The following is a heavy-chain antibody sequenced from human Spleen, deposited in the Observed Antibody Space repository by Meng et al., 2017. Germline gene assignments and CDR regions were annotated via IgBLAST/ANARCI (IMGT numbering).Heavy chain of an antibody. Sequence: QVQLVESGGGVVQPGRSLRLSCATSGFTFTNYAMHWVRQAPGKGLEWVAGISHDGSNKYYADSVKGRFTISRDNSKNTLYLQMNSLRAEDTAVYYCAGGYYYGDYWGHGTLVTVSS. D-gene: IGHD3-22*01. CDR2: ISHDGSNK. CDR3: AGGYYYGDY. J-gene: IGHJ4*01. CDR1: GFTFTNYA. V-gene: IGHV3-30*04.